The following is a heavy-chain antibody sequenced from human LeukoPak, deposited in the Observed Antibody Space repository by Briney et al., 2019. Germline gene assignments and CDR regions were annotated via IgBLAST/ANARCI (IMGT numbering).Heavy chain of an antibody. Sequence: GGSLRLSCAAAGFTVTSSYMSSVRQAPGKGLEWVSVIYSGGTTHYADSVKGRFTISRDNSNNTLFLQMTSLRVEDTAVYYCAREFLPLAGFVEWLPYFGMDVWGQGTTVTVSS. CDR2: IYSGGTT. V-gene: IGHV3-66*01. CDR3: AREFLPLAGFVEWLPYFGMDV. J-gene: IGHJ6*02. CDR1: GFTVTSSY. D-gene: IGHD3-3*01.